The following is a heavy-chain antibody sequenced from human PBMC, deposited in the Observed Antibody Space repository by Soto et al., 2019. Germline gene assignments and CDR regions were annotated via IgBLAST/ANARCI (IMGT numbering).Heavy chain of an antibody. CDR3: ARILPGHSGYDCDYYYYMAV. V-gene: IGHV2-70*11. CDR1: GFSLSTSGMC. J-gene: IGHJ6*03. D-gene: IGHD5-12*01. CDR2: IDWDDDK. Sequence: SGPTRVNPTQTLTLTCTFSGFSLSTSGMCVSWIRQPPGKALEWLARIDWDDDKYYSTSLETRLTISKDTSKNQVVLTMTNMDPVYTATYYCARILPGHSGYDCDYYYYMAVWGKGTTVTGSS.